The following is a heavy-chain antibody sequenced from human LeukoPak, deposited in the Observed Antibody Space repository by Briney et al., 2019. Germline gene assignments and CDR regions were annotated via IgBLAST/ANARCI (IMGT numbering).Heavy chain of an antibody. D-gene: IGHD5-12*01. J-gene: IGHJ4*02. Sequence: SETLSLTCAMYAGSFSGYNWTWIRQPPGKGLEWIGEVNPGGSTSYNPSLKSRVTISLDTSKKQFYLKLSSVTAADTAVYYCARDGYSGSDALWGQGTLVTVSS. V-gene: IGHV4-34*01. CDR2: VNPGGST. CDR3: ARDGYSGSDAL. CDR1: AGSFSGYN.